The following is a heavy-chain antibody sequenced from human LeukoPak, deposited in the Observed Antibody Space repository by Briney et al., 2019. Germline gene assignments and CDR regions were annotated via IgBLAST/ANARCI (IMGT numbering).Heavy chain of an antibody. Sequence: GESLKISCKGSGYSFTSYWIGWVRQMPGKGLEWMGIIYPGDSDTRYSPSFQGQVTISADKSISTAYLQWSSLKASDTAMYYCARHRGAEYCSGGSCSYYYYMDVWGKGTTVTISS. J-gene: IGHJ6*03. CDR1: GYSFTSYW. CDR2: IYPGDSDT. CDR3: ARHRGAEYCSGGSCSYYYYMDV. D-gene: IGHD2-15*01. V-gene: IGHV5-51*01.